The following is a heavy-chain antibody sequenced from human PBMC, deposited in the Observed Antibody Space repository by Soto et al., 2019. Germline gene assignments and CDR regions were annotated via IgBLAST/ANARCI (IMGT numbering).Heavy chain of an antibody. V-gene: IGHV1-58*01. CDR1: GFTFTSSA. CDR3: ARGPDYAGYFDY. Sequence: SVKVSCKASGFTFTSSAVQWVRQARGQRLEWIGWIVVGSGNTNYAQKFQGRVTITADESMTTAYMELSGLRSEDTAVYYCARGPDYAGYFDYWGQGTLVTVSS. CDR2: IVVGSGNT. D-gene: IGHD4-17*01. J-gene: IGHJ4*02.